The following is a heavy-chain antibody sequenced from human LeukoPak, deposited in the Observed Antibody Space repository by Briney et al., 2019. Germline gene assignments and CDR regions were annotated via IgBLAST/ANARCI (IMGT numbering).Heavy chain of an antibody. D-gene: IGHD4-17*01. Sequence: GRSLRLSCAASGFTFSSYAMHWVRQAPGKGLEWVAVISYDGRNKYYADSVKGQFTISRDNSKNTLHLQMNSLRAEDTAVYYCARSVGDYADYWGQGTLVTASS. CDR3: ARSVGDYADY. J-gene: IGHJ4*02. CDR1: GFTFSSYA. CDR2: ISYDGRNK. V-gene: IGHV3-30*04.